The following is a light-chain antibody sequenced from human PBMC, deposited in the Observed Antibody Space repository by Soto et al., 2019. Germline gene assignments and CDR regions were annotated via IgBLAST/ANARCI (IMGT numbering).Light chain of an antibody. CDR1: SSDVGLYNY. J-gene: IGLJ1*01. CDR3: NSYTSSGTYV. V-gene: IGLV2-14*03. CDR2: DVS. Sequence: QSALTQPASVSGSLGQSITISCTGTSSDVGLYNYVSWYRHLPGKAPELIIYDVSNRPSGVSNRFSGSKSANTASLTISGLQAEDEADYYCNSYTSSGTYVFGTGTKVTVL.